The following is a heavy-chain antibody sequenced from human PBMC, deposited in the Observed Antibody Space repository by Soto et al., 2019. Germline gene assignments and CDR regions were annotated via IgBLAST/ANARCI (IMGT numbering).Heavy chain of an antibody. CDR1: GYTFTSFD. J-gene: IGHJ6*02. D-gene: IGHD4-17*01. CDR2: MNPHSGKA. Sequence: ASVKVSCKASGYTFTSFDIIWVRQATGQGLEWMGWMNPHSGKAGYAQKFQGRVTMTRNTSIGTAYMGLSSLRSEDTAMYYCVRPHDYSDHIYYFYYYGMGVWG. CDR3: VRPHDYSDHIYYFYYYGMGV. V-gene: IGHV1-8*01.